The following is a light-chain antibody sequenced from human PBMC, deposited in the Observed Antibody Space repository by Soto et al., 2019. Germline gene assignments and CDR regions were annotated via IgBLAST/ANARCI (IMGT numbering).Light chain of an antibody. CDR2: GAS. V-gene: IGKV3-20*01. CDR1: QSVSSSY. J-gene: IGKJ4*01. Sequence: EIVLTQSPGTLSLSPGERATLSCRASQSVSSSYLGWYQQKPGQAPRLLIYGASNRATGIPDRFSGSGSGTDFTLTISRLEPEDFAVYYCQSYTTSPPWLTFGGGTKVEI. CDR3: QSYTTSPPWLT.